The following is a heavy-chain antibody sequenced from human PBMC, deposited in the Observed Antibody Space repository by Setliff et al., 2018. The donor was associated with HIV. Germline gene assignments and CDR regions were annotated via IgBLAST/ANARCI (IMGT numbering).Heavy chain of an antibody. D-gene: IGHD1-26*01. CDR3: ARDKGGTYDGMYYYYYMDV. CDR2: IYSSGST. Sequence: TLSLTCTVSGGSISSGSHYWNWVRQSAGKGLEWIGRIYSSGSTNYNPSLNSRVSISVDTSKNQFSLKLNSVTAADTAVYFCARDKGGTYDGMYYYYYMDVWGKGTTVTVSS. V-gene: IGHV4-61*02. CDR1: GGSISSGSHY. J-gene: IGHJ6*03.